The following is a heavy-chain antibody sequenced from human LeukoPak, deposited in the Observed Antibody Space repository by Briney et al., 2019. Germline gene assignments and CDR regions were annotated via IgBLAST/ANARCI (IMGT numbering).Heavy chain of an antibody. D-gene: IGHD6-19*01. J-gene: IGHJ4*02. CDR2: INSDGSRT. V-gene: IGHV3-74*01. Sequence: GGSLRLSCAASGFTFNNYWMHWVRQAPGKGLVWVSRINSDGSRTNYADSVKGRFTISRDKAKKTLYLQMNSLRAEDTAVYYCARSLSGWYNWGQGTLVTVSS. CDR1: GFTFNNYW. CDR3: ARSLSGWYN.